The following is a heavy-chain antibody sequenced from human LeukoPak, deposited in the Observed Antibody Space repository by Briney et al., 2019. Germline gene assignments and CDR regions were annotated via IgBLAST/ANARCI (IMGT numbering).Heavy chain of an antibody. J-gene: IGHJ6*02. D-gene: IGHD3-22*01. CDR2: ISSSSSYI. V-gene: IGHV3-21*01. CDR3: ARDDRVYYYYGMDV. Sequence: GGSLRLSCAASGFTFSSYSMNLVRQAPGKGLEWVSSISSSSSYIYYADSVKGRFTISRDNAKNSLYLQMNSLRAEDTAVYYCARDDRVYYYYGMDVWGQGTTVTVSS. CDR1: GFTFSSYS.